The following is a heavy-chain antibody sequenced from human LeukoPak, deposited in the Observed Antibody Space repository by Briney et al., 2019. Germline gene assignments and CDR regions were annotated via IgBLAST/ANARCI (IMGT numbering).Heavy chain of an antibody. CDR2: IYSGGRT. V-gene: IGHV3-66*04. Sequence: SGGSLRLSCAASGFTVSSNYMSWVRQAPGKGLEWVSVIYSGGRTYYADSVKGRFTISRDNSKNTLYLQMNSLRAEDTAVYYCARHMTRGEGYWGQGTLVTVSS. CDR3: ARHMTRGEGY. CDR1: GFTVSSNY. D-gene: IGHD3-16*01. J-gene: IGHJ4*02.